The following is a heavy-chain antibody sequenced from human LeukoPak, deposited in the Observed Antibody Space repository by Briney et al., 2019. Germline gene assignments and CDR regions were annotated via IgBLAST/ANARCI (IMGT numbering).Heavy chain of an antibody. CDR1: GFTFSSYS. D-gene: IGHD3-16*01. V-gene: IGHV3-21*01. CDR3: ARGGGEVDY. Sequence: PGGSLRLSCAASGFTFSSYSMNWVRQAPGKGLEWVSSISSSSTYIYYPDSLKGRFTISRDNAKNSLYLQMNSLRAEDTAVFYCARGGGEVDYWGQGTLVTVSS. J-gene: IGHJ4*02. CDR2: ISSSSTYI.